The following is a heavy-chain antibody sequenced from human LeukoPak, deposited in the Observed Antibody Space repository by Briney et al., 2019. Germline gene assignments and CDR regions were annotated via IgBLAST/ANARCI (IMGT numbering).Heavy chain of an antibody. CDR1: GYTFTGYY. CDR3: ARGLDVAAAGIMGHGY. Sequence: GAPVKVSCKASGYTFTGYYMHWVRQAPGQGLEWMGWMNPNSGNTGYAQKFQGRVTMTRNTSISTAYMELSSLRSEDTAVYYCARGLDVAAAGIMGHGYWGQGTLVTVSS. CDR2: MNPNSGNT. D-gene: IGHD6-13*01. J-gene: IGHJ4*02. V-gene: IGHV1-8*02.